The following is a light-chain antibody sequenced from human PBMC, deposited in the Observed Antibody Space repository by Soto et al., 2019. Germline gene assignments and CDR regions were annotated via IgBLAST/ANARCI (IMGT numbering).Light chain of an antibody. CDR2: HAS. Sequence: DIQMTQSPSTLSASVGDRVSIICRASQSISSWLAWYQQKPGKAPKLLIYHASTLESGVPSRFSGSGSGTDFTLTISSLQPEDFATYYCQQSYSTPRTFGQGTKVDIK. CDR1: QSISSW. V-gene: IGKV1-5*02. CDR3: QQSYSTPRT. J-gene: IGKJ1*01.